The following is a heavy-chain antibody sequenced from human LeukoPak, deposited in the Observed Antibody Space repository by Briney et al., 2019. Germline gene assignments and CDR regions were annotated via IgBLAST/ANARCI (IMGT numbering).Heavy chain of an antibody. D-gene: IGHD5-12*01. CDR2: IDSTGNT. CDR3: ARGGESGYGT. CDR1: GGSISSSSNY. V-gene: IGHV4-39*01. Sequence: SETLSLTCTVSGGSISSSSNYWGWIRQPPGKGLEWIGTIDSTGNTYYNPSLKSRLTISVDTSKNQFSLKLSSVTAADTAVYYCARGGESGYGTWGQGSLVTVSS. J-gene: IGHJ5*02.